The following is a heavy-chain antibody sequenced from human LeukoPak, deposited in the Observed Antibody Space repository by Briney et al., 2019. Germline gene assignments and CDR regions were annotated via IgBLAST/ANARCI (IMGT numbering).Heavy chain of an antibody. CDR2: ISAYNGNT. V-gene: IGHV1-18*01. Sequence: GASVKVSCKASGYTFTNYVLSWVRQAPRQGLAWMGWISAYNGNTHYAQKLQGRVTKTTDTSTSTALMELRSLRSDDTAVYYCARDSGSRIPYYSYGMDVWGQGTTVTVSS. CDR1: GYTFTNYV. J-gene: IGHJ6*02. D-gene: IGHD1-26*01. CDR3: ARDSGSRIPYYSYGMDV.